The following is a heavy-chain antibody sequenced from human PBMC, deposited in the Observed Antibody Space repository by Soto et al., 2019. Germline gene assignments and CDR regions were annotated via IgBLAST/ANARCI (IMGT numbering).Heavy chain of an antibody. V-gene: IGHV3-23*01. CDR2: TSGTSGGT. CDR3: AKRAVVEGARYFDY. J-gene: IGHJ4*02. D-gene: IGHD2-15*01. CDR1: GFTLSSYA. Sequence: VGSLRLSCAASGFTLSSYAMSWVRQAPGKGLEWVSTSGTSGGTYYADSVKGRFSISRDNSKNMLYLQMNSLRAEDSAVYYCAKRAVVEGARYFDYWGLGTLVTVSS.